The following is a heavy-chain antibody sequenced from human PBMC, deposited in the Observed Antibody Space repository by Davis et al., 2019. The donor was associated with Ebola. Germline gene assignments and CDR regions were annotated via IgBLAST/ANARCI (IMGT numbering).Heavy chain of an antibody. CDR2: INPNSGGT. CDR1: GYTFTGYY. J-gene: IGHJ4*02. Sequence: ASVKVSCKASGYTFTGYYMHWVRQAPGQGLDWMGWINPNSGGTNYAQKFQGRVTMTRETSISTAYMELSRLRSDDTAVYYCARDHKLRFLAWGYWGQGTLVTVSS. CDR3: ARDHKLRFLAWGY. V-gene: IGHV1-2*02. D-gene: IGHD3-3*01.